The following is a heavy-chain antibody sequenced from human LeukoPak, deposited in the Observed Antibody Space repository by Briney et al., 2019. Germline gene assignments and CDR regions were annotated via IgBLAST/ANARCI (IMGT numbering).Heavy chain of an antibody. D-gene: IGHD2-15*01. CDR3: ARGYCSVGICQYYMDV. J-gene: IGHJ6*03. V-gene: IGHV6-1*01. CDR1: GDNVSANTAA. Sequence: SQTLSLTCAISGDNVSANTAAWNWIRQSPSRGLEWLGRTHYRSKWYYDYAVSVKSRININPDTSKNQISLHLNSVTPDDTAVYYCARGYCSVGICQYYMDVWGKGTTVTVSS. CDR2: THYRSKWYY.